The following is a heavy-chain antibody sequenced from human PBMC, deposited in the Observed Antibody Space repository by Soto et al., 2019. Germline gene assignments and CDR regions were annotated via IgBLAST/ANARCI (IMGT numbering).Heavy chain of an antibody. V-gene: IGHV4-39*01. CDR3: ARLTSIAAAELDY. J-gene: IGHJ4*02. D-gene: IGHD6-13*01. Sequence: SETLSLTCTVSGGSISSSSYYWGWIRQPPGKGLEWIGSIYYSGSTYYNPSLKGRVTISVDTSKNQFSLKLSSVTAADTAVYYCARLTSIAAAELDYWGQGTLVTVSS. CDR2: IYYSGST. CDR1: GGSISSSSYY.